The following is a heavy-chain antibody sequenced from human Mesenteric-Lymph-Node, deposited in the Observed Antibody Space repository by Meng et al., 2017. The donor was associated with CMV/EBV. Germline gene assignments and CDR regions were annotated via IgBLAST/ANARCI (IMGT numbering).Heavy chain of an antibody. V-gene: IGHV1-8*01. CDR2: MNPNSGNT. CDR3: ARGYCSSTSCYTGALY. CDR1: GYTFTSYD. J-gene: IGHJ4*02. Sequence: ASVKVSCKASGYTFTSYDINWVRQATGQGLEWMGWMNPNSGNTGYAQKFQGRVTITTDESTSTAYMELSSLRSEDTAVYYCARGYCSSTSCYTGALYWGQGTLVTVSS. D-gene: IGHD2-2*02.